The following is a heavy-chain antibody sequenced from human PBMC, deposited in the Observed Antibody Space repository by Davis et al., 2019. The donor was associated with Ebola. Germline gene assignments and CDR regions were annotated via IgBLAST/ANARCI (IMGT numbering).Heavy chain of an antibody. CDR1: GYTFTGYY. D-gene: IGHD2-2*02. CDR2: INPNSGGT. CDR3: ARDRPAAIRSVNWFDP. V-gene: IGHV1-2*02. J-gene: IGHJ5*02. Sequence: ASVKVSCKASGYTFTGYYIHWVRQAPGQGLEWMGWINPNSGGTNYAQKFQGRVTMTRDTSISTAYMELSGLRSDDTAVYYCARDRPAAIRSVNWFDPWGQGTLVTVSS.